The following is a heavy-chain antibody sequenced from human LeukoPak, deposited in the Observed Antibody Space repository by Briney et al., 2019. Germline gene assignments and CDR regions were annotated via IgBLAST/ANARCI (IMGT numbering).Heavy chain of an antibody. V-gene: IGHV4-59*01. D-gene: IGHD1-26*01. CDR3: ARVLGAGSDAFDI. Sequence: SETLSLTCTVSGGSISSYYWSWIRQPPGKGLEWIGYIYYSGSTNYNPSLKSRVTISVDTSKNQFSLKLSSVTAADTAVYYCARVLGAGSDAFDIWGQGIMVTVSS. CDR2: IYYSGST. CDR1: GGSISSYY. J-gene: IGHJ3*02.